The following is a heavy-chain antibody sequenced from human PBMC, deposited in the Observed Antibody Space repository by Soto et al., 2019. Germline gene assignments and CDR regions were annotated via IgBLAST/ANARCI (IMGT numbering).Heavy chain of an antibody. CDR1: GFIFSNGW. J-gene: IGHJ5*02. CDR3: STLSRLDP. V-gene: IGHV3-15*07. Sequence: EVQLVESGGGLVKPGESLRLSCAASGFIFSNGWMHWVRQAPGKGPEWVGLIRSKSDGGTPEYAAPVKGRFSISRDDSKHMLYLQMNSLKTEDTALYYCSTLSRLDPWGQGTLVTVSS. CDR2: IRSKSDGGTP.